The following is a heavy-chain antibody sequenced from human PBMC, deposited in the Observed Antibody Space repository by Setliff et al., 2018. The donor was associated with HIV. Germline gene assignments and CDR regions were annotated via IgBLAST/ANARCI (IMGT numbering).Heavy chain of an antibody. D-gene: IGHD3-10*01. V-gene: IGHV4-4*09. CDR3: ARRIDDSGSFPDKNWFDT. CDR2: ILSSGST. CDR1: GDSISSYS. Sequence: SETLSLTCTVSGDSISSYSWNWIRQSPGGGLGWIGFILSSGSTKYNPSLQSRVTMSIDTSKNQFSLRLTSVTAADTAVYYCARRIDDSGSFPDKNWFDTWGQGSLVTVSS. J-gene: IGHJ5*02.